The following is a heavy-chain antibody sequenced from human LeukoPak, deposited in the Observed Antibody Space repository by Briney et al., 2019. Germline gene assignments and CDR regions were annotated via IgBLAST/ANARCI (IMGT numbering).Heavy chain of an antibody. J-gene: IGHJ4*02. V-gene: IGHV3-7*01. CDR3: ARDEASYGSGSYPTPIFDY. Sequence: GGSLRLSCAVSGITFSNFWMSWVRQAPGKGLERVANIKEDGSAKFYLDSVKGRFTISRDNAKNSLYLQMNSLRAEDTAVYYCARDEASYGSGSYPTPIFDYWGQGTLVTVSS. D-gene: IGHD3-10*01. CDR2: IKEDGSAK. CDR1: GITFSNFW.